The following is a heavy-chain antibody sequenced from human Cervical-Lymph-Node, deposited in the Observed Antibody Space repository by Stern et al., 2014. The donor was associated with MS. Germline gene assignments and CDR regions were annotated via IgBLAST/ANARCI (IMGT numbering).Heavy chain of an antibody. CDR3: ARLDTSGYFYYDMDV. D-gene: IGHD3-22*01. CDR1: GGTFSTYV. CDR2: IALIFETT. J-gene: IGHJ6*02. V-gene: IGHV1-69*01. Sequence: QLVQSGAEVKKPGSSVKVSCKASGGTFSTYVINWVRQAPGQGLEWMGGIALIFETTNDAQKFQGRVTITADESTSTVYMELSSLRSEDTAVYYCARLDTSGYFYYDMDVWGQGTTVTVSS.